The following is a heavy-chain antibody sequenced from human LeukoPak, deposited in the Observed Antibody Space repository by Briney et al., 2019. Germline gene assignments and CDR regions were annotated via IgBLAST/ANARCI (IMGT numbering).Heavy chain of an antibody. CDR3: ARAKRNGFDI. V-gene: IGHV3-23*01. CDR2: ISGSGGRT. J-gene: IGHJ3*02. Sequence: GGSLRLSCAASEFTFSSYAMSWVRQAPGKGLEWVSAISGSGGRTYYAESVKGRFTISRDNAKNSLYLQMNSLRAEDTAVYYCARAKRNGFDIWGQGTMVTVSS. CDR1: EFTFSSYA.